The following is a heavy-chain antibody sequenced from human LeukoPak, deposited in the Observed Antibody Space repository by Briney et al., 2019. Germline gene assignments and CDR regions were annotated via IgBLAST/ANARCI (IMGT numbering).Heavy chain of an antibody. CDR1: GSSLSELS. CDR2: FDVIDSET. J-gene: IGHJ4*02. V-gene: IGHV1-24*01. CDR3: AAGRPYSLLDY. D-gene: IGHD5-18*01. Sequence: GASVKVSCMVSGSSLSELSLYWVRQAPGKGLEWMGGFDVIDSETFYAQKFQGRVTMTEDSSTDTAYMELRSLTSDDTALYYCAAGRPYSLLDYWGQGTLVTVSS.